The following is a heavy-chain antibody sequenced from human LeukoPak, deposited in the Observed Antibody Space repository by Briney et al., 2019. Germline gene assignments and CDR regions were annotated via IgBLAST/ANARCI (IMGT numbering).Heavy chain of an antibody. CDR2: TVSEIDGGTT. Sequence: PGGSLRLSCTASGFTVSSNYMSWVRQAPGKGLEWVGQTVSEIDGGTTDYAAPVKGRFTISRDDSKSTLYLQMNSLKIEDTAVYYCTTDEDWNYARKDVWGQGATVIVSS. CDR3: TTDEDWNYARKDV. D-gene: IGHD1-7*01. J-gene: IGHJ6*02. V-gene: IGHV3-15*04. CDR1: GFTVSSNY.